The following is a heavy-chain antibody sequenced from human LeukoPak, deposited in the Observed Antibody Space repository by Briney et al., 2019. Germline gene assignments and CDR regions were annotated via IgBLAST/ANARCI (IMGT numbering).Heavy chain of an antibody. CDR1: GFTFSNYG. J-gene: IGHJ4*02. Sequence: GGSLRLSCAASGFTFSNYGMHWVRQAPGKGLEWVSAISGSGGSTYYADSVKGRFTISRDNSKNTLYLQMNSLRAEDTAVYYCAKDQGPYGSGSYANLDYWGQGTLVTVSS. CDR2: ISGSGGST. CDR3: AKDQGPYGSGSYANLDY. D-gene: IGHD3-10*01. V-gene: IGHV3-23*01.